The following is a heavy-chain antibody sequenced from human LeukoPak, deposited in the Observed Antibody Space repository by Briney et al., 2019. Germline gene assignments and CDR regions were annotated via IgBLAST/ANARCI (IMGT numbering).Heavy chain of an antibody. J-gene: IGHJ5*02. Sequence: SETLSLTCAVSGGSISSGGYSWSWIRQPPGKGLEWIGSIYYSGSTYYNPSLKSRVTISVDTSKNQFSLKLSSVAAADTAVYYCARSGETEAHWFDPWGQGTLVTVSS. D-gene: IGHD4-17*01. CDR2: IYYSGST. CDR1: GGSISSGGYS. CDR3: ARSGETEAHWFDP. V-gene: IGHV4-39*07.